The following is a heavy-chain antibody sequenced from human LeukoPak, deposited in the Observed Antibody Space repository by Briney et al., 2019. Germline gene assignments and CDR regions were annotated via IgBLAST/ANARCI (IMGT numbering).Heavy chain of an antibody. J-gene: IGHJ4*02. CDR3: ARSVSGSYYLTEDY. CDR2: ISAYNGNT. CDR1: GYTFTSYG. D-gene: IGHD3-10*01. V-gene: IGHV1-18*01. Sequence: GASVKVSCKASGYTFTSYGISWVRQAPGQGLEWMGWISAYNGNTNYAQKLQGRVTITTDTSTSTAYMELRSLRSDDTAVYYCARSVSGSYYLTEDYWGQGTLVTVSS.